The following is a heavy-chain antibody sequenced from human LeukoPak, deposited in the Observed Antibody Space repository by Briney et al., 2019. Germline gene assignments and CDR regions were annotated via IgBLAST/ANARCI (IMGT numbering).Heavy chain of an antibody. J-gene: IGHJ4*02. CDR3: ATDELELHLLPHAVNFDY. V-gene: IGHV4-59*01. D-gene: IGHD1-7*01. CDR2: IYYSGST. CDR1: GGSISSYY. Sequence: SETLSLTCTVSGGSISSYYWSWIRQPPGEGLEWIGYIYYSGSTNYNPSLKSRVTISIDTSKNQFSLKVTSVTAADTAVYYCATDELELHLLPHAVNFDYWGQGTLVTVSS.